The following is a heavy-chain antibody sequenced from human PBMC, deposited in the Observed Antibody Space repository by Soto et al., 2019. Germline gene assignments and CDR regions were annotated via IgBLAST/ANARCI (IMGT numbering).Heavy chain of an antibody. V-gene: IGHV1-18*01. CDR2: ISPYNGNT. CDR1: GYPFTSYG. CDR3: ASEQSFDRNYNYGIHV. Sequence: QVHLVQSGAEVKKPGASVKVSCKTSGYPFTSYGIGWVRQAPGQGLEWMGWISPYNGNTYYAQKFQGRGPMTTDTYTNGVYMELRSWKADDTAVYYCASEQSFDRNYNYGIHVGGQGTTVTVSS. J-gene: IGHJ6*02. D-gene: IGHD6-19*01.